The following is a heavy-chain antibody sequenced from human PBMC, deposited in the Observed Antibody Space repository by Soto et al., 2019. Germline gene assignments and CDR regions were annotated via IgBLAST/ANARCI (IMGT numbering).Heavy chain of an antibody. V-gene: IGHV1-18*01. J-gene: IGHJ4*02. D-gene: IGHD3-22*01. Sequence: EASVKVSCKASGYTFTSYGISWVRQAPGQGLEWMGWISAYNGNTNYAQKLQGRVTMTTDTSTSTAYMELRSLRSDDTAVYYCARVHSTMIVVVITTEFDYWGQGTLVTVSS. CDR1: GYTFTSYG. CDR2: ISAYNGNT. CDR3: ARVHSTMIVVVITTEFDY.